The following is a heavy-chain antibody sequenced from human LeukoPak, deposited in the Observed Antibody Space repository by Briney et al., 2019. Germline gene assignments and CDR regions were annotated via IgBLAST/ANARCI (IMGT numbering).Heavy chain of an antibody. CDR1: GFTFNNYA. V-gene: IGHV3-23*01. D-gene: IGHD1-14*01. J-gene: IGHJ6*02. Sequence: GGSLRLSCAASGFTFNNYAMNWVRQAPGKGLEWVSVISGSGGTTYYADSVKGRFTISRDSSKNTLYLQMNSLRAEDTAVYYCAKVSGGGLYYDGMDVWGQGATVTVSS. CDR2: ISGSGGTT. CDR3: AKVSGGGLYYDGMDV.